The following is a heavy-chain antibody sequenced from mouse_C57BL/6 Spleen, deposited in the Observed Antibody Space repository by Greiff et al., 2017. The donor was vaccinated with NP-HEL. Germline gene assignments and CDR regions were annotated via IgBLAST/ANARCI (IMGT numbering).Heavy chain of an antibody. CDR1: GFTFSSYA. CDR2: ISDGGSYT. V-gene: IGHV5-4*01. D-gene: IGHD2-1*01. J-gene: IGHJ2*01. CDR3: ARDNYGNYHFDY. Sequence: EVMLVESGGGLVKPGGSLKLSCAASGFTFSSYAMSWVRQTPEKRLEWVATISDGGSYTYYPDNVKGRFTISRDNAKNNLYLQMSHLKSEDTAMYYCARDNYGNYHFDYWGQGTTLTVSS.